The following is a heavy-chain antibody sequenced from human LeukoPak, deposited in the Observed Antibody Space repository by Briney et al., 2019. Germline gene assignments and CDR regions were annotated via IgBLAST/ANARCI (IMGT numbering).Heavy chain of an antibody. CDR1: GGTFSSYA. D-gene: IGHD1-26*01. J-gene: IGHJ6*03. V-gene: IGHV1-69*06. Sequence: SVKVSCKASGGTFSSYAISWVRQAPGQGLEWMGGIIPIFGTANYAQKFQGRVTITADKSTSTAYMELSSLRSEDTAVYYCARDTLGAYYYYYYMDIWGKGTTVTVSS. CDR3: ARDTLGAYYYYYYMDI. CDR2: IIPIFGTA.